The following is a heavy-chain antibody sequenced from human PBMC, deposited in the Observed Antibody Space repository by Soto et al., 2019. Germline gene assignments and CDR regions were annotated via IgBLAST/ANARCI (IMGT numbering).Heavy chain of an antibody. CDR1: GFTFCTYT. J-gene: IGHJ4*01. V-gene: IGHV3-23*03. D-gene: IGHD3-9*01. CDR3: AKDRQPDGIWTFVV. CDR2: IFPGGST. Sequence: GGSLRLSGSASGFTFCTYTMNWVRQAPGKGLEWVAGIFPGGSTYYANSVKGRFTISRDHSQSSVFLQMSSLRDEDTAVYYCAKDRQPDGIWTFVVWGDGTLVTVSS.